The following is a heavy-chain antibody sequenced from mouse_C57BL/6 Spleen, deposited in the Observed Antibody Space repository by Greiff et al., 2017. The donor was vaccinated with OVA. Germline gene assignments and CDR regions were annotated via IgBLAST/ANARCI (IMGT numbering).Heavy chain of an antibody. J-gene: IGHJ4*01. CDR1: GYTFTSYW. D-gene: IGHD4-1*01. V-gene: IGHV1-72*01. CDR2: IDPNSGGT. Sequence: VQLQQPGAELVKPGASVKLSCKASGYTFTSYWMHWVKQRPGRGLEWIGRIDPNSGGTKYNEKFKSKATLTVDKPSSTAYMQLSSLTSEDAAVYYCARSRANWDVGAMDYWGQGTSVTVSS. CDR3: ARSRANWDVGAMDY.